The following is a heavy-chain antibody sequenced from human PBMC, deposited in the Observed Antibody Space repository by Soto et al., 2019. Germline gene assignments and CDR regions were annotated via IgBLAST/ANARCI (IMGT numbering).Heavy chain of an antibody. CDR1: GYTFTSYG. D-gene: IGHD2-2*01. CDR3: ARELPAATNYYGMDV. Sequence: QVQLVQSGAEVKKPGASVKVSCKASGYTFTSYGISWVRQAPGQGLEWMGWISAYNGNTNYAQKLQGRVTMTTDTCTSTAYMELRSLRSDDTAVYYCARELPAATNYYGMDVWGQGTTVTVSS. J-gene: IGHJ6*02. V-gene: IGHV1-18*01. CDR2: ISAYNGNT.